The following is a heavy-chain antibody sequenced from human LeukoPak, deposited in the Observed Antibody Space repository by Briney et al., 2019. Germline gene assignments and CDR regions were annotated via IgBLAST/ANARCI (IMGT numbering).Heavy chain of an antibody. CDR3: AKSYSNYYYGMDV. D-gene: IGHD4-11*01. CDR1: GFTFSGYA. Sequence: GVLRLSCAASGFTFSGYALSWVRRAPGKGLDWVSAISGSGGSTYYADSVKGRFTISRDNSKNTLYLLMNSLRAEDTAVYYCAKSYSNYYYGMDVWGQGTTVTVSS. V-gene: IGHV3-23*01. CDR2: ISGSGGST. J-gene: IGHJ6*02.